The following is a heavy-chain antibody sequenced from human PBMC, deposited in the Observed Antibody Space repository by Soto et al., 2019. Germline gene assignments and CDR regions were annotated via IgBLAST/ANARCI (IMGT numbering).Heavy chain of an antibody. CDR3: VRGTGYWGLSDI. CDR2: LWADGSRQ. J-gene: IGHJ4*02. V-gene: IGHV3-33*01. Sequence: QVQLVESGGGVIQPGTSLRLSCAASGFAFSADAMHWVRQAPGKGLEWVAVLWADGSRQFYLDSVKGRFSISRDNSKKTLYLQMNNLRIDDKGMDFCVRGTGYWGLSDIWGQGTLVSVSS. D-gene: IGHD3-9*01. CDR1: GFAFSADA.